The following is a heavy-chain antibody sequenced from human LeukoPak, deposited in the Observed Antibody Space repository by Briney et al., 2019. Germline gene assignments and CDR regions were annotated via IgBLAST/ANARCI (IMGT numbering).Heavy chain of an antibody. J-gene: IGHJ4*02. Sequence: GGSLRLSCAASGFTFSRYWMTWVRQAPGKGLEWVANIKEDGSENSYVESVKGRFTISRDNAKNSLYLQLNSLRAEDTAVYFCARQRYSDYWGQGTLVTVSP. V-gene: IGHV3-7*01. D-gene: IGHD1-1*01. CDR2: IKEDGSEN. CDR3: ARQRYSDY. CDR1: GFTFSRYW.